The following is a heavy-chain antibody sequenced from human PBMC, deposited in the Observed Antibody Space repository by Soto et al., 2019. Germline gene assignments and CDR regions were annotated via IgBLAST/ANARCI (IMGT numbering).Heavy chain of an antibody. J-gene: IGHJ4*02. CDR2: ISAHNGNT. CDR3: ARGRYGDY. V-gene: IGHV1-18*01. CDR1: GYDFTTYG. D-gene: IGHD1-1*01. Sequence: QVHLVQSGAEVKKPGASVKVSCKGSGYDFTTYGITWVRQAPGQGLEWMAWISAHNGNTDYAQKLQGRVTVTRDTSTSTAYMELGSLSSDDTAVYYCARGRYGDYWGQGALVTVSS.